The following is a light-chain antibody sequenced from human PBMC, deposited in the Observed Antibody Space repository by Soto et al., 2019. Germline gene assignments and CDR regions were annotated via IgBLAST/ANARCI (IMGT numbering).Light chain of an antibody. J-gene: IGKJ2*01. CDR3: HHYGSSPYT. CDR1: QSVSRN. V-gene: IGKV3-20*01. CDR2: GVS. Sequence: EIVLTQSPATLSLSPGESATLSCRASQSVSRNLAWYQQKPGQAPRLLIFGVSSRATGIPDRFSGSGSGTDFTLTINRLEPEDFAVYYCHHYGSSPYTFGLGTKLEIK.